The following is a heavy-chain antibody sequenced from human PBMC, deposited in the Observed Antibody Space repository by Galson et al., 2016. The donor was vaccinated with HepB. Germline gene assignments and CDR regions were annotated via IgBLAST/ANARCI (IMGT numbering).Heavy chain of an antibody. D-gene: IGHD7-27*01. CDR2: MSPNSGDT. Sequence: SVKVSCKASGYTFTSYDINWVRQATGQGLEWMGRMSPNSGDTGYTQKFQGRVTLTRNTSTSTVYMELSGLKSEDTGVYDCPRSPPSIAFVLGWLDYWGQGTLVTVSA. CDR1: GYTFTSYD. J-gene: IGHJ4*02. CDR3: PRSPPSIAFVLGWLDY. V-gene: IGHV1-8*01.